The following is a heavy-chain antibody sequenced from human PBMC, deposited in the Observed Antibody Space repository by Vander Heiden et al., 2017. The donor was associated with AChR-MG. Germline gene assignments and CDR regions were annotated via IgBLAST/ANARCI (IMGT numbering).Heavy chain of an antibody. V-gene: IGHV3-15*01. D-gene: IGHD6-13*01. CDR3: TTDLIAAAENYMDV. CDR2: IKSKTDGGTT. CDR1: GFTFSNAW. Sequence: EVQLVESGGGLVKPGGSLRLSCAASGFTFSNAWMSWVRQAPGKGLEWVGRIKSKTDGGTTDYAAPVKGRFTISRDDSKNTRYLQMNSLKTEDTAVYYCTTDLIAAAENYMDVWGKGTTVTVSS. J-gene: IGHJ6*03.